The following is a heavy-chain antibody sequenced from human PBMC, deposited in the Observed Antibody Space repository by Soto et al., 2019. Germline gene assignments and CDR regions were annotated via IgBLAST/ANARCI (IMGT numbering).Heavy chain of an antibody. CDR3: ARGLVVVSATYLDFDL. Sequence: QVQLVQSGAEVKKPGASVKVSCKASGYTFTSYDINWVRQAAGQGLEWIGWMNPNSGKAVYAQKFQGRVTMAGNTSISTAYMERSSLRSDDTSVYFCARGLVVVSATYLDFDLWGRGTLVTVSS. CDR1: GYTFTSYD. J-gene: IGHJ2*01. CDR2: MNPNSGKA. V-gene: IGHV1-8*01. D-gene: IGHD2-15*01.